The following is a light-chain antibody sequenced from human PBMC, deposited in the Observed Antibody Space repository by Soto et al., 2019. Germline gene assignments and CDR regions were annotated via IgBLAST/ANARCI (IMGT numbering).Light chain of an antibody. CDR1: SSNIGAGYD. CDR2: GNS. CDR3: QSYDSRLSAL. J-gene: IGLJ3*02. Sequence: QSVLTQPPSVYGAPGQRVTIACTGSSSNIGAGYDVHWYQQLPGTAPKLLIYGNSNRPSGVPDRFSGSKSGTSASLAITGLQAEDEAYNYFQSYDSRLSALFGGGTKRTLL. V-gene: IGLV1-40*01.